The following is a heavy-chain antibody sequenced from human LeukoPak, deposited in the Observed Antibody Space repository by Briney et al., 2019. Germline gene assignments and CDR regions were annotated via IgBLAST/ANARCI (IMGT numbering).Heavy chain of an antibody. CDR3: AKDIESGVFPTWAFDF. D-gene: IGHD7-27*01. CDR2: ISGSGGST. V-gene: IGHV3-23*01. J-gene: IGHJ3*01. CDR1: GFTFSSYA. Sequence: GGSLRLSCAASGFTFSSYAMTWVRQAPGKGLEWVSSISGSGGSTYYADSVKGRFSISRDNSWNTLYLQMNSPRADDTALYYCAKDIESGVFPTWAFDFWGQGTLVTVSS.